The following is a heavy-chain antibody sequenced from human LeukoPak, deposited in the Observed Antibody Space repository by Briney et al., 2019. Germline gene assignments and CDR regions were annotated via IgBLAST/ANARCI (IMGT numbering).Heavy chain of an antibody. D-gene: IGHD6-13*01. CDR1: GGSISSYY. V-gene: IGHV4-59*01. CDR3: ARASGSWRWPGYFDL. CDR2: IYYSGST. J-gene: IGHJ2*01. Sequence: PSETLSLTCTVSGGSISSYYWSWIRQPPGKGLEWIGYIYYSGSTNYNPPLKSRVTISVDTSKNQFSLKLSFVTAADTAVYYCARASGSWRWPGYFDLWGRGTLVTVSS.